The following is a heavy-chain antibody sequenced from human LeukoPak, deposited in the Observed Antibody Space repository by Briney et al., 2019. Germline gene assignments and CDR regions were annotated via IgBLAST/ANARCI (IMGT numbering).Heavy chain of an antibody. V-gene: IGHV3-64*04. Sequence: GRSLRLSCSASGVTFSSYAMHWVRQAPGKGLVGVSAISSNGGSTYYADSVKGRFTISRDNSKNTLYLQMNSMRTEDTAVYYCAKAYIVGATDDAFDIWGQGTMVTVSS. CDR1: GVTFSSYA. CDR2: ISSNGGST. D-gene: IGHD1-26*01. CDR3: AKAYIVGATDDAFDI. J-gene: IGHJ3*02.